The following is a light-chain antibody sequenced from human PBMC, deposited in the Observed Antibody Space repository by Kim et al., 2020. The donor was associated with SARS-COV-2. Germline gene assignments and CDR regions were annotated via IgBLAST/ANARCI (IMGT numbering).Light chain of an antibody. J-gene: IGLJ2*01. V-gene: IGLV1-44*01. CDR3: AAWDDSLNGVV. CDR1: SPILGSNT. CDR2: SNN. Sequence: GQRVTISCSGSSPILGSNTVNWYQQLPGTAPKLLIYSNNQRPSGVPDRFSGAKSGTSASLAISGLQSEDEADYYCAAWDDSLNGVVFGRGTKLTVL.